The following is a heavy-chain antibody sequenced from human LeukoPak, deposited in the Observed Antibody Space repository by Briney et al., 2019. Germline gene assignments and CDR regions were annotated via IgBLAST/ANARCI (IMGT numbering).Heavy chain of an antibody. CDR1: GLSFSDYY. D-gene: IGHD3-10*01. Sequence: GGSLRLSCAASGLSFSDYYMSWVRQAPGKGLEWVANIKQDGSEKYYVDSVKGRFTISRDNAKNSLYLQMNSLRAEDTAVYYCARYGTGSYYPYYYYYYYMDVWGKGTTVTVSS. V-gene: IGHV3-7*01. CDR2: IKQDGSEK. J-gene: IGHJ6*03. CDR3: ARYGTGSYYPYYYYYYYMDV.